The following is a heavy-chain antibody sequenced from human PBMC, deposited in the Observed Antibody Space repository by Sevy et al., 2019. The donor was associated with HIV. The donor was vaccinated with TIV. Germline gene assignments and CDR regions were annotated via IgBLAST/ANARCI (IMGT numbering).Heavy chain of an antibody. CDR3: AKDSDSSGYSPIDY. Sequence: GGSLRLSCAASGFTFSSYAMSWVRQAPGKGLEWVSAISGSGGSTNYADSVKGRFTISRDNSKNTLYLQMNSLRAEDTAVYYCAKDSDSSGYSPIDYWGQGTLVTVSS. CDR2: ISGSGGST. D-gene: IGHD3-22*01. J-gene: IGHJ4*02. CDR1: GFTFSSYA. V-gene: IGHV3-23*01.